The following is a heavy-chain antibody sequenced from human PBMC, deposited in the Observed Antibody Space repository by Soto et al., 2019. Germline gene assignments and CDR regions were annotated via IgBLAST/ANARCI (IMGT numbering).Heavy chain of an antibody. CDR3: VGGQFYFDY. D-gene: IGHD3-10*01. V-gene: IGHV3-30*03. J-gene: IGHJ4*01. CDR1: GFPFTSYG. Sequence: QVQLVESGGGVVQPGRSLRLSCAASGFPFTSYGMHWVREGPGKGLEWLAVISYDGSNKFYADSVKGRFTISRDNSKNTLYLQMNSLSSEDTALYYCVGGQFYFDYRGHGTLVIVSS. CDR2: ISYDGSNK.